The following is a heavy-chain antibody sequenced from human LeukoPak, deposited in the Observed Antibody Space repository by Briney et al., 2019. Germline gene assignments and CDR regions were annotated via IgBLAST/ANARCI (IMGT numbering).Heavy chain of an antibody. CDR2: IYHSGST. J-gene: IGHJ4*02. D-gene: IGHD3-10*01. CDR1: GYSISSGYY. Sequence: SETLSLTCAVSGYSISSGYYWGWIRQPPGKGLEWIGSIYHSGSTYYNPSLKSRVTISVDTSKNQFSLKLSSVTAADTAVYYCARVVWFVEVSNFDYWGQGTLVTVSS. V-gene: IGHV4-38-2*01. CDR3: ARVVWFVEVSNFDY.